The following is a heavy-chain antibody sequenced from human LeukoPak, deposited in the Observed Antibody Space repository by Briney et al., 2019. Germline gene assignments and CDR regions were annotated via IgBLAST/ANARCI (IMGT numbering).Heavy chain of an antibody. V-gene: IGHV3-64*04. CDR2: IGSNGDNS. J-gene: IGHJ4*02. CDR1: GFIFSSYA. CDR3: ASLLTYSSGWYGGY. Sequence: GGSLRLSCSASGFIFSSYAMHWVRQAPGKGLEYVSGIGSNGDNSYYADSVKGRFTISRDNAKNSLYLQMNSLRAEDTAVYYCASLLTYSSGWYGGYWGQGTLVTVSS. D-gene: IGHD6-19*01.